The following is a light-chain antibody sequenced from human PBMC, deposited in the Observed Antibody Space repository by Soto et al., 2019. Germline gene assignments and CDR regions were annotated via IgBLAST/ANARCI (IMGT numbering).Light chain of an antibody. CDR1: SSDVGGYNY. CDR3: SSYTSSSTYV. V-gene: IGLV2-14*01. CDR2: DVG. J-gene: IGLJ1*01. Sequence: QSVLAQPASVSGSPGQSITISCTGTSSDVGGYNYVSWYQQNPGKAPKLMIYDVGNRPSGVSNRFPGSKSGNTASLTISGLQAEDEADYYCSSYTSSSTYVFGTGTKVTVL.